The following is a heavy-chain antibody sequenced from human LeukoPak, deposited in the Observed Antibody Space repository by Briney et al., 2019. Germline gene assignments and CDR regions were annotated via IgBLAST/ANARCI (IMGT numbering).Heavy chain of an antibody. CDR2: ISNSGSA. CDR3: ATAPNPYYFDY. J-gene: IGHJ4*02. V-gene: IGHV4-59*01. D-gene: IGHD3-10*01. Sequence: SETLSLTCTVSGDSIGQDYWNWIRQPPGRGLEWIGHISNSGSANYNPSLKSRVTISVDRSKNQFSLRLNSMTAADTAFYYCATAPNPYYFDYWGQGTLATVSS. CDR1: GDSIGQDY.